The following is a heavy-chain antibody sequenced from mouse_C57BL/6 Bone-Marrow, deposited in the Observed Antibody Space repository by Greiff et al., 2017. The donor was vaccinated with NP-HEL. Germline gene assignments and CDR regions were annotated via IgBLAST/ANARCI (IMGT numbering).Heavy chain of an antibody. J-gene: IGHJ1*03. CDR2: ISSGGSYT. Sequence: EVQGVESGGDLVKPGGSLKLSCAASGFTFSSYGMSWVRQTPDKRLEWVATISSGGSYTYYPDSVKGRFTISRDNAKNTLYMQMSSLESEDTAIYYCARDFDVWGTGTTVTVSS. CDR1: GFTFSSYG. V-gene: IGHV5-6*01. CDR3: ARDFDV.